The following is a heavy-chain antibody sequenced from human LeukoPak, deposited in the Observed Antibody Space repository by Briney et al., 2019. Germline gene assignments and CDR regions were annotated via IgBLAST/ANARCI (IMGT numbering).Heavy chain of an antibody. CDR3: ATLGSGRIAAAGHDDAFDI. CDR2: VWYDGSKK. J-gene: IGHJ3*02. D-gene: IGHD6-13*01. V-gene: IGHV3-33*01. CDR1: GFTFSSYG. Sequence: SGGSLRLSCAASGFTFSSYGMHWVRQAPGKGLEWVAVVWYDGSKKYSADSVKGRITISRDDSKNTLYLQMNSLRAEDTAVYYCATLGSGRIAAAGHDDAFDIWGQGTMVTVSS.